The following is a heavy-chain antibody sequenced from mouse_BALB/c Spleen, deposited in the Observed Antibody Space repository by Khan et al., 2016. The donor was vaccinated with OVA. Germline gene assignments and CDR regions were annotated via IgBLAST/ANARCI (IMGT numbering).Heavy chain of an antibody. CDR3: TRDGNYMDY. J-gene: IGHJ4*01. Sequence: EVQLQESGPDLVKPSQSLSLTCTVTGYSITSGYAWHWIRQFPGNKLEWMAYIYFSGSINYNPSLKSRLSVTRDTSKNQFFLQLNSVTSEDTATYYCTRDGNYMDYWGQGTSVTVSS. CDR1: GYSITSGYA. D-gene: IGHD2-1*01. V-gene: IGHV3-1*02. CDR2: IYFSGSI.